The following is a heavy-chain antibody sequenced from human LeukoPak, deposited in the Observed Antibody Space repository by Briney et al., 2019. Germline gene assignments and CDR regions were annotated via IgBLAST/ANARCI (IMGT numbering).Heavy chain of an antibody. D-gene: IGHD6-6*01. Sequence: SETLSLTCTVSGGSISSYYWSWIRQPAGKGLEWIWRIYTSGSTNYNPSLKSRVTMSVDTSKNQFSLKLSSVTAADTAVYYCARAGSSERGYYFDYWGQGTLVTVSS. CDR2: IYTSGST. CDR1: GGSISSYY. CDR3: ARAGSSERGYYFDY. V-gene: IGHV4-4*07. J-gene: IGHJ4*02.